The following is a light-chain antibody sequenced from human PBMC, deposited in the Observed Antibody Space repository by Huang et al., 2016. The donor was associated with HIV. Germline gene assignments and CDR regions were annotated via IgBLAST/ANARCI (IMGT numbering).Light chain of an antibody. V-gene: IGKV1-39*01. Sequence: IQMTQSPSSLSASVGDRVTITCRASQSIDGYLNWYQQKPGKAPKLLISSASPLHTGVPPRFSGSGSGTDYTLIIDNLQPDDFATYFCQQSYSTLITFGQGSRLDTK. CDR3: QQSYSTLIT. CDR2: SAS. J-gene: IGKJ5*01. CDR1: QSIDGY.